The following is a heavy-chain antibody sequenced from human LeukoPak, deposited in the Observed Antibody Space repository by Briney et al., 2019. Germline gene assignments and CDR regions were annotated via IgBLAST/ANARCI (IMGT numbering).Heavy chain of an antibody. CDR2: INPNSGGT. CDR1: GYTFIGNY. CDR3: ARAAHYYYYLDV. Sequence: ASVKVSCTASGYTFIGNYMHWVRQAPGQGLEWMGWINPNSGGTNYAQKFQGRVTMTRDTSISTAYMELSRLKSDDTAVYYCARAAHYYYYLDVWGKGTTVTVS. V-gene: IGHV1-2*02. J-gene: IGHJ6*03.